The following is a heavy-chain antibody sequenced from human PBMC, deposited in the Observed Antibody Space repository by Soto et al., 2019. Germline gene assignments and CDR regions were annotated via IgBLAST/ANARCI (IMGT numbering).Heavy chain of an antibody. CDR3: ARDWGAPGRGSALGYYYHFGMDV. Sequence: EVQLVESGGGLVQPGGSLRLSCAASGFTFSTYWMNWVRQAQGKGLQWVANIKEDGSEEYYVDSVKGRFTISRDNAKNSLYLDMNSLRGEDTAVYYCARDWGAPGRGSALGYYYHFGMDVW. V-gene: IGHV3-7*05. CDR1: GFTFSTYW. D-gene: IGHD3-16*01. CDR2: IKEDGSEE. J-gene: IGHJ6*01.